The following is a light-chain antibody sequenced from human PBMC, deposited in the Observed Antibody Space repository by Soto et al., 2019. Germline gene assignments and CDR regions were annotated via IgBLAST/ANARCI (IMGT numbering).Light chain of an antibody. CDR2: GRS. Sequence: IELTKSAATLSVSPGERATLPCRASQSIXSNLAWYQEKPGQAPRILIXGRSTRATGIPARFIGSGSGKAFTLTISSLQSEEFAVYYCQQYNKSPTCTFGPGTRLEIK. V-gene: IGKV3-15*01. J-gene: IGKJ5*01. CDR3: QQYNKSPTCT. CDR1: QSIXSN.